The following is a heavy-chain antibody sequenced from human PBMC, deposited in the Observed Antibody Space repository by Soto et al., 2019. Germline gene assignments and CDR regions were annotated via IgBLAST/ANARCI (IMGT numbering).Heavy chain of an antibody. J-gene: IGHJ4*02. CDR3: AKREGNTYGLFH. D-gene: IGHD5-18*01. CDR2: IKTDGSRA. Sequence: EVQLVESGGALVQPGGPLRLSCAASGFSSSAYWIHGVRQAPGKGLGWVSRIKTDGSRAAYADSVKGRFTISRDNAKNTLYLQMNSLRGEDTAVYYCAKREGNTYGLFHWGQGTLVTVSS. CDR1: GFSSSAYW. V-gene: IGHV3-74*01.